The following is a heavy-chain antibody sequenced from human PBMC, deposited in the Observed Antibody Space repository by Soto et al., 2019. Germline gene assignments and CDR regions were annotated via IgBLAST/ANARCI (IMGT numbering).Heavy chain of an antibody. V-gene: IGHV3-30-3*01. CDR1: GFTFSSYA. Sequence: VQLVESGGGVVQPGRSLRLSCAASGFTFSSYAMHWVRQAPGKGLEWVAVISYDGSNKYYADSVKGRFTISRDNSKNTLYLQMNSLRAEDTAVYYCARGSVVAALLYGMDVWGQGTTVTVSS. J-gene: IGHJ6*02. D-gene: IGHD2-15*01. CDR3: ARGSVVAALLYGMDV. CDR2: ISYDGSNK.